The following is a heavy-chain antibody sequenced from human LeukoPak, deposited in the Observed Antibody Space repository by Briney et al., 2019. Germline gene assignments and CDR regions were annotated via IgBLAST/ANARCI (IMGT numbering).Heavy chain of an antibody. Sequence: GASVKVSCKASGYTFTGYYLHWVRQAPGQGLEWMGWINPSSGGTNYAQKFQGRVTMTRDTSISTAYMELSRLRSDDTAVYYCARRYYGSGTNPRYYYYMDVWGKGTTVTVSS. D-gene: IGHD3-10*01. CDR1: GYTFTGYY. V-gene: IGHV1-2*02. J-gene: IGHJ6*03. CDR3: ARRYYGSGTNPRYYYYMDV. CDR2: INPSSGGT.